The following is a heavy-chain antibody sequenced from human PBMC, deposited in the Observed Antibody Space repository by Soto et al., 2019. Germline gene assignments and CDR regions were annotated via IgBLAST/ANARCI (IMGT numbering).Heavy chain of an antibody. Sequence: ASVKVSCKASGYTFTSYAMHWVRQAPGQRLEWMGWINAGNGNTKYSQKFQGRVTITRDTSASTAYMELSSLRSEDTAVYYCARDRGPSVSGYDWDWFDPWGQGTLVTVSS. CDR1: GYTFTSYA. CDR3: ARDRGPSVSGYDWDWFDP. V-gene: IGHV1-3*01. J-gene: IGHJ5*02. CDR2: INAGNGNT. D-gene: IGHD5-12*01.